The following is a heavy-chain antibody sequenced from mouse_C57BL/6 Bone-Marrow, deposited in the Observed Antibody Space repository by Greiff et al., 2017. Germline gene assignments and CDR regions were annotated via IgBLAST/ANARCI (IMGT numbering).Heavy chain of an antibody. CDR1: GYSFTDYN. J-gene: IGHJ4*01. D-gene: IGHD2-4*01. CDR2: INPNYGTT. V-gene: IGHV1-39*01. Sequence: VQLQQSGPELVKPGASVKISCKASGYSFTDYNMNWVQQSNGKSLEWIGVINPNYGTTSYNQKFKGKATLTVEQSSSTAYMQLNSLTSEDSAIYYCARSLMITGFMDYWGQGTSVTVSS. CDR3: ARSLMITGFMDY.